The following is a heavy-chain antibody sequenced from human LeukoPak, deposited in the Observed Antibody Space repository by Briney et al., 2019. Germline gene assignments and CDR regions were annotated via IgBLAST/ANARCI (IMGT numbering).Heavy chain of an antibody. CDR1: GFTFSSYS. Sequence: GGSLRLSCAASGFTFSSYSMNWVRQAPGKGLEWVSSISSSSSYIYYADSVKGRFTISRDNAKNSLYLQMNSLRAEDTAVYYCARDGYSGYDFGFWFDPWGQGTLVTVSS. D-gene: IGHD5-12*01. J-gene: IGHJ5*02. V-gene: IGHV3-21*01. CDR3: ARDGYSGYDFGFWFDP. CDR2: ISSSSSYI.